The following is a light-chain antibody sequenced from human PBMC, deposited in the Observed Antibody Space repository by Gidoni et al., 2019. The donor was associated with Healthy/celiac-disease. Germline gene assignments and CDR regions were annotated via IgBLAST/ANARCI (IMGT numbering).Light chain of an antibody. V-gene: IGKV3-20*01. CDR2: GAS. Sequence: MLLTHSQGTLSLSPVERAPLSCSASQSVSSSYLAWYQQEPGQAPRPLIYGASSRATGIPDRFSGCGSGTDFTLTISRLEPEDFAVYYCQQYGSSRLTFGGXTKVEIK. CDR1: QSVSSSY. J-gene: IGKJ4*01. CDR3: QQYGSSRLT.